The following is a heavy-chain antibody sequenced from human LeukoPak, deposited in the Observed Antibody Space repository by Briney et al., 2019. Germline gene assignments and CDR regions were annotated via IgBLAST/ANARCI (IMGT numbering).Heavy chain of an antibody. CDR1: GYTLTELS. D-gene: IGHD2-2*01. V-gene: IGHV1-24*01. CDR2: FDPEDGET. CDR3: ALNAYCSSNSCWGNYYYYYMDF. Sequence: ASVKVSCKVSGYTLTELSMHWVRQAPGKGLEWMGGFDPEDGETIYAQKFQGRVTFTEDTSTDTAYMELSSLSSADTAMYYCALNAYCSSNSCWGNYYYYYMDFWGKGTTVTVSS. J-gene: IGHJ6*03.